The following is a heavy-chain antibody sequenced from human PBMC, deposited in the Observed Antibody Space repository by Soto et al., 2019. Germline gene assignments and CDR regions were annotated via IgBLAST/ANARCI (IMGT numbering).Heavy chain of an antibody. CDR3: AKFDDDYYYMDV. J-gene: IGHJ6*03. Sequence: GGSLRLSCAASGFTFSSYAMNWVRQAPGKGLEWVSTIDYTGGYSYYADSVKGRFTISRDNSQKTLDLQMNSLRAEDTAVYYCAKFDDDYYYMDVWGKGTTVTVSS. CDR1: GFTFSSYA. V-gene: IGHV3-23*01. D-gene: IGHD1-1*01. CDR2: IDYTGGYS.